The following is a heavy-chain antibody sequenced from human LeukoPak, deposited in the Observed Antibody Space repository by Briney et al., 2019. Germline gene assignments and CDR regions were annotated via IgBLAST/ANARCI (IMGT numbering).Heavy chain of an antibody. J-gene: IGHJ4*02. V-gene: IGHV3-49*03. CDR3: TRELTTLDY. CDR1: GFTFGDYA. D-gene: IGHD4-11*01. Sequence: PGGSLRLSCTASGFTFGDYAISWFRQAPGKGLEWVGFIRSKAYGGTTEYAASVKGRFTISRDDSKSIAYLQMNSLKTEDTAVYYCTRELTTLDYWGQGTLVTVSS. CDR2: IRSKAYGGTT.